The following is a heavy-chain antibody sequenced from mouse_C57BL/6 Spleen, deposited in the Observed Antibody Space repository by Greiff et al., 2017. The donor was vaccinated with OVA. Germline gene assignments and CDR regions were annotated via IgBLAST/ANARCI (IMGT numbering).Heavy chain of an antibody. J-gene: IGHJ3*01. D-gene: IGHD2-5*01. V-gene: IGHV1-53*01. CDR2: INPSNGGT. Sequence: QVQLKESGTELVKPGASVKLSCKASGYTFTSYWMHWVKQRPGQGLEWIGNINPSNGGTNYNEKFKSKATLTVDKSSSTAYMQLSSLTSEDSAVYYCARGGYYSNYFFAYWGQGTLVTVSA. CDR3: ARGGYYSNYFFAY. CDR1: GYTFTSYW.